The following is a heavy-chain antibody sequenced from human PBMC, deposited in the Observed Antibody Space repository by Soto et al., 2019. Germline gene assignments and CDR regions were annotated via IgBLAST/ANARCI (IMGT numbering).Heavy chain of an antibody. CDR3: ARDVADIVVVPAGRGKTSRYYGMDV. J-gene: IGHJ6*02. CDR2: ISSSSSTI. V-gene: IGHV3-48*03. Sequence: PGGSLRLSCAASGFTFSSYEMNWVRQAPGKGLEWVSYISSSSSTIYYADSVKGRFTISRDNAKNSLYLQMNSLRAEDTAVYYCARDVADIVVVPAGRGKTSRYYGMDVWGQGTTVTVSS. D-gene: IGHD2-2*01. CDR1: GFTFSSYE.